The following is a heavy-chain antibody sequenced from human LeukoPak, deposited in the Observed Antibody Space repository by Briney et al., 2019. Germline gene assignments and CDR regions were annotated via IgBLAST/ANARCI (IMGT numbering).Heavy chain of an antibody. J-gene: IGHJ4*02. V-gene: IGHV3-23*01. D-gene: IGHD4-17*01. CDR2: ISDTVRDT. CDR3: AKDNYGGIFAS. CDR1: GFTFSAYG. Sequence: GGSLRLSSAASGFTFSAYGMSWVRQAPGKGLEWVSHISDTVRDTWYANSVKGRFIISRDNSRDTVYLQMSSLRPEDTALYFCAKDNYGGIFASWGQGTLVTVSS.